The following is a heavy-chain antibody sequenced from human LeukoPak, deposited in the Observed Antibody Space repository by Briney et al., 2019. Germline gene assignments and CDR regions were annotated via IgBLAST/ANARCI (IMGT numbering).Heavy chain of an antibody. CDR3: ARLGMSDY. V-gene: IGHV5-51*01. CDR2: IYPGDSDT. CDR1: GYSFTSYW. J-gene: IGHJ4*02. Sequence: GESLKISCKGSGYSFTSYWIGWVRQMPGKGLEWMGIIYPGDSDTRYSPSFQGQVTISADKSISTAYLQMNSLRAEDTAVYYCARLGMSDYWGQGTLVTVSS.